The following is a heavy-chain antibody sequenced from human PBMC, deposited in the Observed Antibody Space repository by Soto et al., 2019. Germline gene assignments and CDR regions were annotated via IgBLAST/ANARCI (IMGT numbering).Heavy chain of an antibody. J-gene: IGHJ1*01. D-gene: IGHD1-26*01. CDR1: GFTFNYYW. V-gene: IGHV3-74*01. Sequence: EVQLVESEGGLVQRGGSLRLSCAASGFTFNYYWMHWVRQAPGQGLVWVSHIHSDGSTTTYADSVKGRFAISRDNAKNTLYLQMNSLRDEDTAVDYCVRGNKGGLELWGQGTTVTVSS. CDR2: IHSDGSTT. CDR3: VRGNKGGLEL.